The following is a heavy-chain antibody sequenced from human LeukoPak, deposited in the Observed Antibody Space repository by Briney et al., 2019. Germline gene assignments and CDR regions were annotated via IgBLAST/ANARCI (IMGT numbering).Heavy chain of an antibody. Sequence: SVNVSCKASGFTFTVYYMHWVRQAPGQGLEWMVWINPNSGGTNYAQKFQGRVTMTRETYISTAYMELSRLRSDDTAVYYCARDRLLWFGESFDPWGQGALVTVSS. CDR1: GFTFTVYY. CDR3: ARDRLLWFGESFDP. CDR2: INPNSGGT. V-gene: IGHV1-2*02. D-gene: IGHD3-10*01. J-gene: IGHJ5*02.